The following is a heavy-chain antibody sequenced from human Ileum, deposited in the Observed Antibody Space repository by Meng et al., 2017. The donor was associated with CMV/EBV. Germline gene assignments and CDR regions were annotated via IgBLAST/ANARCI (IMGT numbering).Heavy chain of an antibody. CDR1: GFNFRDYE. CDR3: AREMPHCGGDCNDY. Sequence: GGSLRLSCEVSGFNFRDYEMNWVRQVPGKGLEWISYINQVGYGSIFYAESVKGRFITSRDKAKNLLFLQMTGLRAEDTAVYYCAREMPHCGGDCNDYWGQGTLVTVSS. J-gene: IGHJ4*02. D-gene: IGHD2-21*01. V-gene: IGHV3-48*03. CDR2: INQVGYGSI.